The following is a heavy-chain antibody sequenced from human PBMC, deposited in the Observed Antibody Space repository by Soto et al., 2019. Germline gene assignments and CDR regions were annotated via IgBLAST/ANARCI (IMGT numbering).Heavy chain of an antibody. V-gene: IGHV4-39*01. D-gene: IGHD6-6*01. Sequence: SETLSLTCTVSGGSISSSSYYWGWIRQPPGKGLEWIGSIYYTGSTYYNPSLKSRVTISVDTSKNQFSLKLSSVTAADTAVYYCARHRAMYSSSSGSNWFDPWGQGTLVTVSS. J-gene: IGHJ5*02. CDR3: ARHRAMYSSSSGSNWFDP. CDR1: GGSISSSSYY. CDR2: IYYTGST.